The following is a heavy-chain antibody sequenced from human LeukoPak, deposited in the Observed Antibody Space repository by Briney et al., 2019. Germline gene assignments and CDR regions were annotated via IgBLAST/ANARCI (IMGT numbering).Heavy chain of an antibody. J-gene: IGHJ4*02. CDR3: ARWAAPKDSGGDFWSGPFDY. CDR1: GYTLTELS. V-gene: IGHV1-24*01. D-gene: IGHD3-3*01. CDR2: FDPEDGET. Sequence: ASVKVSCKVSGYTLTELSMHWVRQAPGKGLEWMGGFDPEDGETIYAQKFQGRVTLSADESTSTAYMELSSLRFEDTAIYYCARWAAPKDSGGDFWSGPFDYWGQGTLVTVSS.